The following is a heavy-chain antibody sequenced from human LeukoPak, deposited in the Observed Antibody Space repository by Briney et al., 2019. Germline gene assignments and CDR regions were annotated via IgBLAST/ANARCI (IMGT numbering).Heavy chain of an antibody. CDR1: GGSISSSNW. V-gene: IGHV4-4*02. CDR2: IYHSGST. D-gene: IGHD3-22*01. CDR3: ARGRNYYDSSGPGGNWFDP. J-gene: IGHJ5*02. Sequence: PSGTLSLTCAVSGGSISSSNWWSWVRQPPGKGLEWIGEIYHSGSTNYNPSLKSRVTISVDKSKNQFSLKLSSVTAADTAVYYCARGRNYYDSSGPGGNWFDPWGQGTLVTVSS.